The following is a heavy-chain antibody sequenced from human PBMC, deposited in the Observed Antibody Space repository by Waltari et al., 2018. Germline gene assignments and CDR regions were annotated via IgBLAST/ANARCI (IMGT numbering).Heavy chain of an antibody. CDR2: IWYDGSNK. J-gene: IGHJ4*02. V-gene: IGHV3-33*01. CDR3: ARDYGPYSSSYADY. D-gene: IGHD6-6*01. Sequence: QVQLVESGGGVVQPGRSLRLSCAASGFTFSSYGMHWVRQAPGKGLEWVAVIWYDGSNKYYSDSVKGRFTISRDNSKNTLYLQMNSLRAEDTAVYYCARDYGPYSSSYADYWGQGTLVTVSS. CDR1: GFTFSSYG.